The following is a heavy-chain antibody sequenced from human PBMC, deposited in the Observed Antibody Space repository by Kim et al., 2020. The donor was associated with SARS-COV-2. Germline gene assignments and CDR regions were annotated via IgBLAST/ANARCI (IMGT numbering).Heavy chain of an antibody. CDR3: AKDDYRALGAFDI. D-gene: IGHD4-4*01. CDR1: GFTFSSYA. Sequence: GGSLRLSCAASGFTFSSYAMCWVRQAPGKGLEWVSAISGSGGSTYYEDSVKSRFTISIDNSKNTLYLQMNSLRAEDTAVYYCAKDDYRALGAFDIWGQGTMVTVSS. CDR2: ISGSGGST. V-gene: IGHV3-23*01. J-gene: IGHJ3*02.